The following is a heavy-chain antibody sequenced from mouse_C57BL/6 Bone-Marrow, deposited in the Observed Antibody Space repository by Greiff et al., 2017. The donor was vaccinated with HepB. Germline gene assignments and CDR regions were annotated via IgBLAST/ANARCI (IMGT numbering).Heavy chain of an antibody. CDR3: AYYSNYSYAMDY. J-gene: IGHJ4*01. V-gene: IGHV3-6*01. Sequence: EVQLQESGPGLVKPSQSLSLTCSVTGYSITSGYYWNWIRQFPGNKLEWMGYISYDGSNNYNPSLKNRISITRDTSKNQFFQKLNSVTTEDTATYYCAYYSNYSYAMDYWGQGTSVTVSS. CDR1: GYSITSGYY. CDR2: ISYDGSN. D-gene: IGHD2-5*01.